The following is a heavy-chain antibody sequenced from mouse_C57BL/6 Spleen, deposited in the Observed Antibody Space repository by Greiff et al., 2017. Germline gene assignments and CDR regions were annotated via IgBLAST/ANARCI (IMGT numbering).Heavy chain of an antibody. CDR2: IYPGDGDT. Sequence: VQLQQSGPELVKPGASVKISCKASGYAFSSSWMNWVKQRPGQGLEWIGRIYPGDGDTNYNGKFKGKATLTADKSSSTAYMQLSSLKSEDSAVYYCARCGYDSWFADWGQGTLVTVSA. D-gene: IGHD2-2*01. CDR1: GYAFSSSW. CDR3: ARCGYDSWFAD. V-gene: IGHV1-82*01. J-gene: IGHJ3*01.